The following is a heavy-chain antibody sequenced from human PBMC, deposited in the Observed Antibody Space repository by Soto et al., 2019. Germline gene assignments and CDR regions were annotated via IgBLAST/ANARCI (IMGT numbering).Heavy chain of an antibody. Sequence: QLQLQESGPGLVKPSETLSLTCTVSGGSISSSSYYWGWIRQPPGKGLEWIGSIYYSGSTYYNPSLKSRVTISVDTSKNQFSLKLSSVTAADTAVYYCARSVVVTHWHYGMDVWDQGTTVTVSS. CDR1: GGSISSSSYY. CDR3: ARSVVVTHWHYGMDV. V-gene: IGHV4-39*01. CDR2: IYYSGST. D-gene: IGHD2-21*02. J-gene: IGHJ6*02.